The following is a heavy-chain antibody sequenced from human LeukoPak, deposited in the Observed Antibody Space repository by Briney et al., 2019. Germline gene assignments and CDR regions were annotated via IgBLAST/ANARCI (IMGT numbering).Heavy chain of an antibody. CDR3: GRAFPPLRTSSAGDL. CDR1: GFTFSDYD. Sequence: VKPGGSLRLSCSASGFTFSDYDMNWVRQAPGKGLEWVSSTSYLSSHLYYEDSVKGRFSISRDNAKNSLYLQMNSLGAEDTAIYYCGRAFPPLRTSSAGDLWGQGILVTVSS. J-gene: IGHJ4*02. CDR2: TSYLSSHL. D-gene: IGHD3-16*01. V-gene: IGHV3-21*01.